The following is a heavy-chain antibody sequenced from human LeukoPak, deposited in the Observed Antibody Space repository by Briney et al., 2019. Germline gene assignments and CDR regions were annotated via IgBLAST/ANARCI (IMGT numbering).Heavy chain of an antibody. D-gene: IGHD3-22*01. CDR1: GFTFSSYT. J-gene: IGHJ4*02. Sequence: GGSLRLSCAASGFTFSSYTMNWVRQAPGKGLERVSYIGGSSSTIYYADSVKGRFTISRDNSKNTLYLQMNSLRAEDTAVYYCAKEGSYYDSSGYYDFDYWGQGTLVTVSS. CDR3: AKEGSYYDSSGYYDFDY. CDR2: IGGSSSTI. V-gene: IGHV3-48*01.